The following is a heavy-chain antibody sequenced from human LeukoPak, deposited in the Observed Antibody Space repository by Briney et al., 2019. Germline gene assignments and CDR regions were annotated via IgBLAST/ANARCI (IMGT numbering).Heavy chain of an antibody. J-gene: IGHJ6*03. CDR1: GGSINSGSYY. CDR3: ARGPSDDYYYYYYMDV. Sequence: SETLSLTCTVSGGSINSGSYYWSWIRQPPGKGLEWIGYIYYSGSTNYNPSLKSRVTISVDTSKNQFSLKLSSVTAADTAVYYCARGPSDDYYYYYYMDVWGKGTTVTVSS. V-gene: IGHV4-61*01. CDR2: IYYSGST. D-gene: IGHD1-26*01.